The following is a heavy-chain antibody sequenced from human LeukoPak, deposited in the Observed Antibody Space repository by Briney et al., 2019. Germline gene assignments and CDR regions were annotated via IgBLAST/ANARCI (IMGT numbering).Heavy chain of an antibody. CDR1: GFIFSYYA. D-gene: IGHD6-19*01. CDR3: AKESVAGDAFDI. Sequence: GGSLRLSCAASGFIFSYYAMSWVRQAPGKGLEWVSAIIGSGGSTYYADSVKGRFTISRDNSKNTLSLQMNSLRAEDTAVYYCAKESVAGDAFDIWGQGTMVTVSS. CDR2: IIGSGGST. V-gene: IGHV3-23*01. J-gene: IGHJ3*02.